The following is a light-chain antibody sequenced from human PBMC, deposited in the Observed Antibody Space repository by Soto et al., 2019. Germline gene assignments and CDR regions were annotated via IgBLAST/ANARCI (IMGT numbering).Light chain of an antibody. J-gene: IGKJ4*01. V-gene: IGKV3-11*01. CDR3: QQRSGRLT. Sequence: ESVLTQSPATLSLSPGERATLSCRATQTVNNFLAWYQQKPGQVPRLLIYNAVTRAAGIPDRFSGSVSGTDFTLTISSLEPEDFAFYYCQQRSGRLTFGGGTRVDLK. CDR1: QTVNNF. CDR2: NAV.